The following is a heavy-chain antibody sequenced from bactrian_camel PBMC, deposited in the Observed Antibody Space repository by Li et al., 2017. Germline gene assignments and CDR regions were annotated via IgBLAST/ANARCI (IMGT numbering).Heavy chain of an antibody. CDR1: GNTYSSISV. CDR3: AAAKSWVSTQQFLGGREDAY. J-gene: IGHJ4*01. D-gene: IGHD7*01. V-gene: IGHV3S42*01. Sequence: VQLVESGGGSVQAGGSLRLSCAVSGNTYSSISVMGWFRQAPGNEREGIAAIYIVGGSQTYHNSVMGRFTISHDSAKNTVYLQMNSLKPEDTAMYYCAAAKSWVSTQQFLGGREDAYWGQGTQVTVS. CDR2: IYIVGGSQ.